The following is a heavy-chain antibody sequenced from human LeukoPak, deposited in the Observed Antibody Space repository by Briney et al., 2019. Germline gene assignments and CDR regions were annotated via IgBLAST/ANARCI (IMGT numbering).Heavy chain of an antibody. CDR3: VRISTSVAGGDY. CDR1: GFTFSSSW. D-gene: IGHD6-19*01. J-gene: IGHJ4*02. V-gene: IGHV3-7*01. CDR2: IKKDGSEK. Sequence: PGGSLRLSCGASGFTFSSSWMSWVRQAPGKWLEWVANIKKDGSEKYYVDSVKGRFTISRDNSKNSVDLQMDSLRVEDTAVYYCVRISTSVAGGDYWGQGTLVTVSS.